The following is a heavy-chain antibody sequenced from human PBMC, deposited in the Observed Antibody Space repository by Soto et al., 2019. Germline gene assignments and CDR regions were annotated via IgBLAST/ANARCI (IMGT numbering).Heavy chain of an antibody. Sequence: SETLSLTCTVSGGSISSGDYYWSWICQPPGKGLEWIGYIYYSGSTYYNPSLKSRVTISVDTSKNQFSLKLSSVTAADTAVYYCARDGCHDFWSGYDRCTFYYGMDVWGQGTTVTVSS. CDR2: IYYSGST. J-gene: IGHJ6*02. D-gene: IGHD3-3*01. CDR1: GGSISSGDYY. V-gene: IGHV4-30-4*01. CDR3: ARDGCHDFWSGYDRCTFYYGMDV.